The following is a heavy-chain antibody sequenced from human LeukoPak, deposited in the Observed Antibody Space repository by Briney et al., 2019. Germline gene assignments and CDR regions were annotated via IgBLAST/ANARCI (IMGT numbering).Heavy chain of an antibody. V-gene: IGHV4-4*02. CDR2: IYHSGST. Sequence: PSGTLSLTCAVSGGSISSSNWWSWVRQPPGKGLEWIGEIYHSGSTNYNPSLKSRVTISEDKSKNQFSLKLSSVTAADTAVYYCARYYGDYVFYYYYGMDVWGKGTTVTVSS. D-gene: IGHD4-17*01. CDR1: GGSISSSNW. J-gene: IGHJ6*04. CDR3: ARYYGDYVFYYYYGMDV.